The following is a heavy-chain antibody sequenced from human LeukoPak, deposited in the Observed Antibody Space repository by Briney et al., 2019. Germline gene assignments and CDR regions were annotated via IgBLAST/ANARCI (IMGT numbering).Heavy chain of an antibody. Sequence: SETLSLTCGVPGGSISGTNRWSWVRQPPGQGLEWIGEISLAGQTNYNPSLNGRVTMSLDKSSNQLSLHLTSVTAADTATYFCSRESGPFCPFGYWGQGTLVIVSS. CDR3: SRESGPFCPFGY. V-gene: IGHV4/OR15-8*02. CDR1: GGSISGTNR. CDR2: ISLAGQT. D-gene: IGHD1-26*01. J-gene: IGHJ4*02.